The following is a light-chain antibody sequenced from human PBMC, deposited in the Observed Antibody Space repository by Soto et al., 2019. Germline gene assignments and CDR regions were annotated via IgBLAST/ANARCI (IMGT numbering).Light chain of an antibody. CDR2: DVS. CDR3: CSYAGSYTWV. J-gene: IGLJ3*02. Sequence: QSALTQPHSVSGSPGQSVAISCTGTSTDVGAYNYVSWYQQHPGKAPKLIIYDVSKRPSGVPDRFSGSKSGNTASLIISGRQAEDETDYYCCSYAGSYTWVFGGGTKLTVL. V-gene: IGLV2-11*01. CDR1: STDVGAYNY.